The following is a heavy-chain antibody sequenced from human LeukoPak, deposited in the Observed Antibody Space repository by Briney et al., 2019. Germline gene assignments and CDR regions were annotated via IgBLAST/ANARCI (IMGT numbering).Heavy chain of an antibody. Sequence: GGSLRLSCAASGFTFSSYWMSWVHQAPGKGLEWVANIKQDGSEKYYVDSVKGRFTISRDNAKNSLYLQMNSPRAEDTAVYYCARDRAAFKYFQHWGQGTLVTVSS. D-gene: IGHD2-15*01. CDR2: IKQDGSEK. J-gene: IGHJ1*01. CDR3: ARDRAAFKYFQH. CDR1: GFTFSSYW. V-gene: IGHV3-7*01.